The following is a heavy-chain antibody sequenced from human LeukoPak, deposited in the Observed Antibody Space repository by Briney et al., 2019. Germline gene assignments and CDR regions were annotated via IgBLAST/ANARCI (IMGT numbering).Heavy chain of an antibody. CDR3: ARRPPLGGWAYDANDAFDI. V-gene: IGHV5-51*01. D-gene: IGHD6-19*01. J-gene: IGHJ3*02. CDR2: IYPGDSDT. CDR1: GYSFTSYW. Sequence: GESLKISCKGSGYSFTSYWIGWVRQMPGKGLEWMGIIYPGDSDTRYSPSFQGQVTISADKSISTAYLQWSSLKASDTAMHYCARRPPLGGWAYDANDAFDIWGQGTMVTVSS.